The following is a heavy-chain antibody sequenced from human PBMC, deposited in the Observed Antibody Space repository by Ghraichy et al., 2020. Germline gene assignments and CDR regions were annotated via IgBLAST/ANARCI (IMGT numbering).Heavy chain of an antibody. J-gene: IGHJ6*02. CDR3: AKDILAAQRFGELQHYYYYYGMDV. Sequence: GSLRLSCAASALTFSSYAMSWVRQAPGKGLEWVSTISGSGGNTFYADFVKGRFTISRDNSKNTLYLQMNSLRAEDTAVYYCAKDILAAQRFGELQHYYYYYGMDVWGQGTTVTVSS. D-gene: IGHD3-10*01. CDR2: ISGSGGNT. CDR1: ALTFSSYA. V-gene: IGHV3-23*01.